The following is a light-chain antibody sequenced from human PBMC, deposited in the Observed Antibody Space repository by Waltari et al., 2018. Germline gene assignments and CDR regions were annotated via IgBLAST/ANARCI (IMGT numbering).Light chain of an antibody. CDR3: QTRSPDTVL. J-gene: IGLJ2*01. Sequence: QLVLTQSPSASASLGVSVKLTCTLSSGHSGYAITWHQQQPGTGPRYLMKVHRDGTRNRGDGIPDRFLGSSSGAERYLIISRLQSEDEADYYCQTRSPDTVLFGGGTKLTVL. CDR2: VHRDGTR. CDR1: SGHSGYA. V-gene: IGLV4-69*01.